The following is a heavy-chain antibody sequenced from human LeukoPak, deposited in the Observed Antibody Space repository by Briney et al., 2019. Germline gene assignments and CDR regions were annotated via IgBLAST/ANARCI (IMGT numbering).Heavy chain of an antibody. CDR2: INPNSGGT. CDR3: ARRGLLTGAFDI. D-gene: IGHD3-16*01. CDR1: GYTFTGYY. J-gene: IGHJ3*02. Sequence: ASVKVSCKASGYTFTGYYVHWVRQAPGQGPEWMGWINPNSGGTNYVQKFQGRVTMTRDTSISTAYMELRRLRSDDTAVYYCARRGLLTGAFDIWGQGTMVTVSS. V-gene: IGHV1-2*02.